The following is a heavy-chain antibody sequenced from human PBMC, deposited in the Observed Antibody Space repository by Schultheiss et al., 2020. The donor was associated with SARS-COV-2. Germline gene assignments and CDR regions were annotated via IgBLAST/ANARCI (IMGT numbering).Heavy chain of an antibody. J-gene: IGHJ6*02. Sequence: SETLSLTCTVSGGSISSGNYYWSWIRQPAGKGLEWIGRIYTSGSTNYNPSLKSRVTVSVDTSKNQFSLKLSSVTAADTAVYYCARDPYRVATSYYYYYGMDVWGQGTTVTVSS. CDR3: ARDPYRVATSYYYYYGMDV. D-gene: IGHD5-12*01. CDR2: IYTSGST. V-gene: IGHV4-61*02. CDR1: GGSISSGNYY.